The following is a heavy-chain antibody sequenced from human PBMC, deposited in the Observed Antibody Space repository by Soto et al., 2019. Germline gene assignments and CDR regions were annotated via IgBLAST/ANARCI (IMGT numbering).Heavy chain of an antibody. Sequence: GGSLRLSCAASGFTFSSYWMSWVRQAPGKGLEWVANIKQDGSEKYYVDSVKGRFTTSRDNAKNSLYLQMNSLRAEDTAVYYCAREDIVVVPAAIDYYYYGMDVWGQGTTVTVSS. D-gene: IGHD2-2*02. J-gene: IGHJ6*02. V-gene: IGHV3-7*01. CDR2: IKQDGSEK. CDR1: GFTFSSYW. CDR3: AREDIVVVPAAIDYYYYGMDV.